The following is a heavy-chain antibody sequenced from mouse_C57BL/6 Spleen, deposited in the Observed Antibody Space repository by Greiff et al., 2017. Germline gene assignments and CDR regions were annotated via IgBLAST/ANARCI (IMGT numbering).Heavy chain of an antibody. J-gene: IGHJ2*01. CDR3: ARLIYYCNYRDYFDY. CDR2: ILPGSGST. V-gene: IGHV1-9*01. D-gene: IGHD2-1*01. CDR1: GYTFTGYW. Sequence: VQRVESGAELMKPGASVKLSCKATGYTFTGYWIEWVKQRPGHGLEWIGEILPGSGSTNYNEKFKGKATFTADTSSNTAYMQLSSLTTEDSAIYYCARLIYYCNYRDYFDYWGQGTTLTVSS.